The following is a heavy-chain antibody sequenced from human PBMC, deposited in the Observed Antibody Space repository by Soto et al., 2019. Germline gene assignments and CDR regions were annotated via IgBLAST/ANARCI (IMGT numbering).Heavy chain of an antibody. CDR2: IGTAGDT. CDR3: ARKSRVDWYFDL. J-gene: IGHJ2*01. CDR1: GFTFSSYD. V-gene: IGHV3-13*01. Sequence: GGSLILSCAASGFTFSSYDMHWVRQATGKGLEWVSAIGTAGDTYYPGSVKGRFTISRENAKNSLYLQMNSLRAGDTAVYYCARKSRVDWYFDLWGRGTLVTVSS.